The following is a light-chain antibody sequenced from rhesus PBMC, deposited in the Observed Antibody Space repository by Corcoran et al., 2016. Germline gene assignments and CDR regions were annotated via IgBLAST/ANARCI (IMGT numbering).Light chain of an antibody. J-gene: IGKJ4*01. Sequence: DIQMTQSPSSLSASVGDRVTISCRASQGISDYLSWYQQTPGKAPKRLIYAASSLESGDPSRLSGGGSGADFTLTISVLQPEDFSAYCCLQGYSIPLTFGGGAKVEI. CDR3: LQGYSIPLT. CDR1: QGISDY. CDR2: AAS. V-gene: IGKV1-36*02.